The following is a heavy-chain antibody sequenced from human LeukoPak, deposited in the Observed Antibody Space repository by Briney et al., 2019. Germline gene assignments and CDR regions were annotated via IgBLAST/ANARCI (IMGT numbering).Heavy chain of an antibody. V-gene: IGHV1-18*01. Sequence: ASMKVSCKASGYTFISYSINWVRQAPGQGLEWMGWTSAYNGNTNYAQKLQGRVTMTTDTSTSTAYMELRSLRSDDTAVYYCARENSGSYYHFDYWGQGTLVTVSS. J-gene: IGHJ4*02. CDR1: GYTFISYS. CDR3: ARENSGSYYHFDY. CDR2: TSAYNGNT. D-gene: IGHD1-26*01.